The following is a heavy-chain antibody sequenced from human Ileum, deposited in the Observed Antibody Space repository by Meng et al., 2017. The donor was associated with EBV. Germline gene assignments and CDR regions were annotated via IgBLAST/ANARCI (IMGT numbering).Heavy chain of an antibody. V-gene: IGHV4-34*01. D-gene: IGHD4-17*01. CDR3: ASGHDYGDYASDY. CDR1: GGSFSGYY. J-gene: IGHJ4*02. Sequence: QVPLQEWGAGLLKPSETMSLTCAVYGGSFSGYYWSWIRQPPGKGLEWIGEINHSGGTNYNPSLKSRVTISVDTSKTQFSLKLSSVTAADTAVYYCASGHDYGDYASDYWGQGTLVTVSS. CDR2: INHSGGT.